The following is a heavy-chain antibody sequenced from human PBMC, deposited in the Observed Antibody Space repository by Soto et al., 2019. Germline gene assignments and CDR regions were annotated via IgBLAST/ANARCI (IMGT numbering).Heavy chain of an antibody. Sequence: EVQLVESGGGLVQPGGSLRLSCAASGFTFSSYSMNWVRQAPGKGLEWVSYISSSSSTIYYADSVKGRFTISRDNAKXXLXLXXNSLRAEDTAVYYCARHRGYCSGGSCSYYYYGMDVWGQGTTVTVSS. J-gene: IGHJ6*02. V-gene: IGHV3-48*01. CDR2: ISSSSSTI. CDR1: GFTFSSYS. CDR3: ARHRGYCSGGSCSYYYYGMDV. D-gene: IGHD2-15*01.